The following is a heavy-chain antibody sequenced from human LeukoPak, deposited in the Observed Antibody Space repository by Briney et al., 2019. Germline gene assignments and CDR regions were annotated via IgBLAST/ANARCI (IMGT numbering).Heavy chain of an antibody. CDR2: INTDGSST. CDR3: ARSHSSSWFSFDY. V-gene: IGHV3-74*01. Sequence: GGSLRLSCAASGFTFSSYWMHWVRQAPGKGLVWVSRINTDGSSTSYADSVKGRLTISRDNAKNTLYLQMNSLRAEDTAVYYCARSHSSSWFSFDYWGQGTLVTVSS. CDR1: GFTFSSYW. J-gene: IGHJ4*02. D-gene: IGHD6-6*01.